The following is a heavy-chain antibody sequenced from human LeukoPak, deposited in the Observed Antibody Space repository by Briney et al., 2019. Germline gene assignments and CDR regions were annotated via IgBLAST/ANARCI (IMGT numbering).Heavy chain of an antibody. D-gene: IGHD2-2*01. CDR1: GFTFSSYP. J-gene: IGHJ6*03. CDR2: ISANSGAT. Sequence: PGGSLRLSCAASGFTFSSYPMSWVRQAPGRGLEWVSVISANSGATYYADSVKGRFTISRDNSKNTLYLQMNSLRAEDTAVYYCAKCEYQLPHYYYMDVWGKGTTVTVSS. V-gene: IGHV3-23*01. CDR3: AKCEYQLPHYYYMDV.